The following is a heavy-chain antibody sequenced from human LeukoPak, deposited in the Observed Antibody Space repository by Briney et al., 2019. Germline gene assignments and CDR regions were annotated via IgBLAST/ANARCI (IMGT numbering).Heavy chain of an antibody. D-gene: IGHD5-12*01. J-gene: IGHJ4*02. CDR2: IIPILGIA. CDR3: ARGRYSGYDSHLDY. V-gene: IGHV1-69*04. Sequence: ASVKVSCKASGYTFTSFGISWVRQASGQGLEWMGRIIPILGIANYAQKFQGRVTITADKSTSTAYMELSSLRSEDTAVYYCARGRYSGYDSHLDYWGQGTLVTVSS. CDR1: GYTFTSFG.